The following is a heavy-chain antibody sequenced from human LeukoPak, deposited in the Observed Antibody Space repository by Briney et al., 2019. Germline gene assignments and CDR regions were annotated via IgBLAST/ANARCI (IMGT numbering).Heavy chain of an antibody. J-gene: IGHJ4*02. CDR3: AKDCSGGSCSYFDY. CDR2: VWYDGTNR. Sequence: GLSLRLSCAASGLTFSNYGMHWVRQAPGKGREGVAVVWYDGTNRYYADSVKGRFTISRDNSKNTLYLQMNSLRADDTAVYFCAKDCSGGSCSYFDYWGQGTLVTVSS. D-gene: IGHD2-15*01. CDR1: GLTFSNYG. V-gene: IGHV3-33*06.